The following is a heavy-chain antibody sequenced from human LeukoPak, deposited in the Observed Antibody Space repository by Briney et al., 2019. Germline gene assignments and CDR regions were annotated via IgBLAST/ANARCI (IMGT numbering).Heavy chain of an antibody. D-gene: IGHD2-2*01. CDR1: GFTFSDYY. V-gene: IGHV3-11*04. CDR2: ISSDSSTI. J-gene: IGHJ4*02. Sequence: GGSLRLSCAASGFTFSDYYMSWLRQAPGKGLEWVSYISSDSSTIYYADSVKGRFAISRDNAKNSLYLQMNSLRAEDTAVYYCARAATHCSSTSCYHDYWGQGTLVTVSS. CDR3: ARAATHCSSTSCYHDY.